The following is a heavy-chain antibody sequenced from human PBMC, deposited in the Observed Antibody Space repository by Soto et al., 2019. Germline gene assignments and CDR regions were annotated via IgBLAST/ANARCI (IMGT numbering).Heavy chain of an antibody. V-gene: IGHV3-21*01. CDR3: ARDEGITIFRVVTNFYGMDV. J-gene: IGHJ6*02. D-gene: IGHD3-3*01. Sequence: GWSLRLSCAASGFTFSSYSMNWVRQAPGKGLEWVSSISSSSSYIYYADSVKGRFTISRDNAKNSLYLQMNSLRAEDTAVYYCARDEGITIFRVVTNFYGMDVWGQGTTVTVYS. CDR2: ISSSSSYI. CDR1: GFTFSSYS.